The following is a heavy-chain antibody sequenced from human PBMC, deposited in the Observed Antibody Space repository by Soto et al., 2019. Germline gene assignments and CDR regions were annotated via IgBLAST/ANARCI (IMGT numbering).Heavy chain of an antibody. V-gene: IGHV1-69*13. Sequence: SVKVSCKASGYTFTSYGISWVRQAPGQGLEWMGGIIPIFGTANYAQKFQGRVTITADESTSTAYMELSSLRSEDTAVYYCARDLGCTNGVCLLNDYWGQGTLVTVSS. J-gene: IGHJ4*02. D-gene: IGHD2-8*01. CDR1: GYTFTSYG. CDR2: IIPIFGTA. CDR3: ARDLGCTNGVCLLNDY.